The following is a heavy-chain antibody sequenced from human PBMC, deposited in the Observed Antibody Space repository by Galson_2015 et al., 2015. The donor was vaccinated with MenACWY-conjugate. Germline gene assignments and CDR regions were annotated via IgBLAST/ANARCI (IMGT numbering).Heavy chain of an antibody. Sequence: SLRLSCAASGFTFNSYSMNWVRQAPGKGLEWVSSITRSSTYIYYGDSVKGRFTISRDNAKNSLYLQMNRLRAEDTAVYYCARDGGRDVPYFDWLPYGMDVWGRGTTVTVSS. CDR1: GFTFNSYS. D-gene: IGHD3-9*01. V-gene: IGHV3-21*01. CDR2: ITRSSTYI. J-gene: IGHJ6*02. CDR3: ARDGGRDVPYFDWLPYGMDV.